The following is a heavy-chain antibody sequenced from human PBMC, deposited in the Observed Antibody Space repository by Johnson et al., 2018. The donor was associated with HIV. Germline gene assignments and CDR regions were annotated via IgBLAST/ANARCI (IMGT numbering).Heavy chain of an antibody. D-gene: IGHD3-16*01. CDR1: GFTVSSNY. CDR3: ARAKYGGAFDV. Sequence: VQLVESGGGLIQPGGSLRLSCAASGFTVSSNYMSWVRQAPGKGLEWVSVLYSGGSTYSADSVTGRFTISRDNSRNTLYLQMNSLRAEDTAVYYCARAKYGGAFDVWGHGTMVTVAS. V-gene: IGHV3-53*01. CDR2: LYSGGST. J-gene: IGHJ3*01.